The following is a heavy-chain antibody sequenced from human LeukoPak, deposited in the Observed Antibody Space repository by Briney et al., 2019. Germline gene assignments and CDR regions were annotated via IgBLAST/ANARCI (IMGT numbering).Heavy chain of an antibody. CDR3: ARVKGVGAAPFDH. J-gene: IGHJ4*02. CDR1: GFTFSSYS. CDR2: ISVSSSTI. Sequence: GGSLRLSCAASGFTFSSYSMNWVRRAPGKGLEWVSYISVSSSTIYYADSVKGRFTISRDDAKNSLYLQMNSLRDEDTAVYYCARVKGVGAAPFDHWGQGTLVTVSS. V-gene: IGHV3-48*02. D-gene: IGHD1-26*01.